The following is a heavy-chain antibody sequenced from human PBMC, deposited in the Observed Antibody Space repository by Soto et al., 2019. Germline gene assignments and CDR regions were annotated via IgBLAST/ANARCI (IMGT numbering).Heavy chain of an antibody. CDR2: ISAYNANA. Sequence: QIQLLQSGAEVKKPGASVKVTCKASGYTFRNFGISWVRQAPGQGLEWMGLISAYNANANYAQKFQGRLTMTADTSTSTAYIELRSLRSDDTAVYYCARENSFFDYWCQGTLVTVSA. CDR3: ARENSFFDY. V-gene: IGHV1-18*01. D-gene: IGHD2-15*01. CDR1: GYTFRNFG. J-gene: IGHJ4*02.